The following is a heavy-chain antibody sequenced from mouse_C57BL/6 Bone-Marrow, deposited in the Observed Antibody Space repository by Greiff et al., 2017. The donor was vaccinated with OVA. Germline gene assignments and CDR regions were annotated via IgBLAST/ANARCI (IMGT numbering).Heavy chain of an antibody. CDR3: ARTLSGS. V-gene: IGHV1-81*01. CDR1: GYTFTSYG. D-gene: IGHD1-1*02. Sequence: QVQLQQSGAELARPGASVKLSCKASGYTFTSYGISWVKQRTGQGLEWIGEIYPRSGNTYSNEKFKGKATLTADKSSSTAYMELRSLTSEDSAVYFCARTLSGSWGQGTLVTVSA. CDR2: IYPRSGNT. J-gene: IGHJ3*01.